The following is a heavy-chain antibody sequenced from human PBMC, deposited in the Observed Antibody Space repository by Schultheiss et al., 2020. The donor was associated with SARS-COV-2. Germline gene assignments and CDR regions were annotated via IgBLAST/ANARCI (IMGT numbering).Heavy chain of an antibody. Sequence: GGSLRLSCAASGFTFDDYAMHWVRQAPGKGLQWVSSISGSGGDTDYTDSVKGRFTISRDNSKNTLYLQMNSLRAEDTAVYFCARDRKMVGATSAYSGLDVWGQGTTVTVSS. V-gene: IGHV3-23*01. CDR1: GFTFDDYA. D-gene: IGHD1-26*01. J-gene: IGHJ6*02. CDR2: ISGSGGDT. CDR3: ARDRKMVGATSAYSGLDV.